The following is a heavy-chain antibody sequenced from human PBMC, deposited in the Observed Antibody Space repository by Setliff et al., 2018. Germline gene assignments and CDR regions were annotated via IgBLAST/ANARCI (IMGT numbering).Heavy chain of an antibody. V-gene: IGHV2-70*04. Sequence: GSGPTLVNPTQTLTLTCTFSGFSLNTTGIRVNWIRQPPGKALEWIARVDWDDDKFYSPPLRTRLAISKDTSENQVVLTMTNMDPADTATYYCARSKGVAGIFDYWGQGTLVTVSS. CDR3: ARSKGVAGIFDY. J-gene: IGHJ4*02. CDR1: GFSLNTTGIR. CDR2: VDWDDDK. D-gene: IGHD6-19*01.